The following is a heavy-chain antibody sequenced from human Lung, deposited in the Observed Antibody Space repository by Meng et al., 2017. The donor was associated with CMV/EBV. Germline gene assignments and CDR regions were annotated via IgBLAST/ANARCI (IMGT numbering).Heavy chain of an antibody. CDR1: GFTFDDYG. CDR2: INWNGGST. Sequence: GESLKIPCAASGFTFDDYGMSWVRQAPGKGLEWVSGINWNGGSTGYADSVKGRFTISRDNAKNSLYLQMNSLRAEDTALYYCARGRGAARPGYFDYWGQGTLVTVSS. CDR3: ARGRGAARPGYFDY. J-gene: IGHJ4*02. V-gene: IGHV3-20*04. D-gene: IGHD6-6*01.